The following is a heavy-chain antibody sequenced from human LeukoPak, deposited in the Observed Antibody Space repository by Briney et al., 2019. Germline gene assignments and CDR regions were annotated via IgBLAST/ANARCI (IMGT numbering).Heavy chain of an antibody. J-gene: IGHJ4*02. V-gene: IGHV3-30*18. Sequence: GGSLRLSCAASGFTFSSYGMHWVRQGPGKGLECVAVISYDGSNKYYADSVKGRFTISRDNSKNTLYLQMNSLRAEDTAVYYCAKDGVGATSNYFDYWGQGTLVTVSS. CDR1: GFTFSSYG. D-gene: IGHD1-26*01. CDR3: AKDGVGATSNYFDY. CDR2: ISYDGSNK.